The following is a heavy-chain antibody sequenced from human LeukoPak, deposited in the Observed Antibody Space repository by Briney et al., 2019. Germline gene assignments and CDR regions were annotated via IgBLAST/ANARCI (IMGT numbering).Heavy chain of an antibody. D-gene: IGHD2-15*01. CDR3: ARAGYCSGGSCYYLDY. V-gene: IGHV4-38-2*01. CDR2: IYHSGST. J-gene: IGHJ4*02. CDR1: GYSISSGYY. Sequence: SETLSLTCAVSGYSISSGYYWGWIRQPPGKGLEWIGSIYHSGSTYYNPSLKSRVTISVDTSKNQFSLKLSSVTAADTAVYYCARAGYCSGGSCYYLDYWGQGTLVTVSS.